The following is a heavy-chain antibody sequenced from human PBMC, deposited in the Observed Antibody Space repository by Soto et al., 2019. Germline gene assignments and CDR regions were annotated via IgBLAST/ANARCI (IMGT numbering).Heavy chain of an antibody. CDR3: ALPYSRDYWAAGPL. Sequence: TVSVGTTSRCYWHLIRQPPGKELEWIGYVYYSGSYSSNPSLKSRVTMSVDTSTNQFSLKLNSVTAADKAVYYCALPYSRDYWAAGPLWGQGTMVFVS. V-gene: IGHV4-59*01. J-gene: IGHJ3*01. D-gene: IGHD4-17*01. CDR1: VGTTSRCY. CDR2: VYYSGSY.